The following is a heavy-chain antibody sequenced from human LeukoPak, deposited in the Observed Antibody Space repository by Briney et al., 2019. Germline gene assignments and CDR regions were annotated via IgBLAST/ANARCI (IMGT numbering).Heavy chain of an antibody. D-gene: IGHD6-19*01. CDR3: ARFEGLVAGLDQ. V-gene: IGHV3-33*01. J-gene: IGHJ5*02. CDR1: GFTISCYG. Sequence: RSLRLSCAASGFTISCYGMYWVRQPPGKRLEWVAVIWYDGSKTYYVDSVNGRFTISRDNFKNTLYLEMNSLSGDDTGVYYCARFEGLVAGLDQWGRGTLVTVSS. CDR2: IWYDGSKT.